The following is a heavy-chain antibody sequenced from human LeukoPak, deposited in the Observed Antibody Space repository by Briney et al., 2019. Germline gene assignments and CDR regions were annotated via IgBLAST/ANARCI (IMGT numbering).Heavy chain of an antibody. CDR1: GGTFSSYA. CDR3: AAEWEPGIFDY. CDR2: IIPIFGTA. D-gene: IGHD1-26*01. Sequence: SVKVSCKASGGTFSSYAISWVRQAPGQGLEWMGRIIPIFGTANYAQKFQGRVTITTDESTSTAYMELSSPRSEDTAVYYCAAEWEPGIFDYWGQGTLVTVSS. V-gene: IGHV1-69*05. J-gene: IGHJ4*02.